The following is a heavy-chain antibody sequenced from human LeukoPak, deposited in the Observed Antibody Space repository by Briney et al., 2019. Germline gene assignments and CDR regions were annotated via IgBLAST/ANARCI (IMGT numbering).Heavy chain of an antibody. Sequence: GGSLRLSCAASGFTFSSYAMNWVHQAPGKGLEWVSVISGSGGRTYYADSVKGRFTISRDNSKNTLYLQMNSLRAEHTAVYYCAKVRVSGYDKGYFDYWGQGTLVTVSS. D-gene: IGHD3-3*01. CDR3: AKVRVSGYDKGYFDY. CDR2: ISGSGGRT. V-gene: IGHV3-23*01. CDR1: GFTFSSYA. J-gene: IGHJ4*02.